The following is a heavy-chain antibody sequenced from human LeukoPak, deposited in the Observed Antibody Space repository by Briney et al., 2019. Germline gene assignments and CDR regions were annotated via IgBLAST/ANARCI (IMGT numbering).Heavy chain of an antibody. D-gene: IGHD5-12*01. Sequence: GASVKVSCKASGYTFTSYDINWVRQATGQGLEWMGWMNPNSGNTGYAQKFQGRVTITADKSTSTAYMELSSLRSEDTAVYYCARNIGPDSNWFDPWGQGTLVTVSS. J-gene: IGHJ5*02. CDR2: MNPNSGNT. CDR1: GYTFTSYD. V-gene: IGHV1-8*03. CDR3: ARNIGPDSNWFDP.